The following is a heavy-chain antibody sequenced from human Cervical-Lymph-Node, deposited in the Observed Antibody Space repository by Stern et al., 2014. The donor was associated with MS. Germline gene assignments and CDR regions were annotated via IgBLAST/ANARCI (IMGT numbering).Heavy chain of an antibody. V-gene: IGHV3-9*01. CDR3: AKEMGPAGGTGGFDY. D-gene: IGHD6-13*01. CDR1: GFTFDDYA. Sequence: EVQLVESGGGLVPPGRSLRLSCAASGFTFDDYAMHWVRQAPGKGLEWVSGISWRSGSIAYADSVKGRFTISRDNAKNSLYLQMNSLRAEDTALYYCAKEMGPAGGTGGFDYWGQGTLVTVSS. J-gene: IGHJ4*02. CDR2: ISWRSGSI.